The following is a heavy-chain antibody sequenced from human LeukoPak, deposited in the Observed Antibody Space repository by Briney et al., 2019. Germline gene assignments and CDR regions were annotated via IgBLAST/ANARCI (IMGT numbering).Heavy chain of an antibody. CDR2: ISAYNGNT. J-gene: IGHJ4*02. CDR1: GYTFTSYG. CDR3: ARGMAYYDFWSGYLVDY. Sequence: HEASVKVSCKASGYTFTSYGISWVRQAPGQGLEWMGWISAYNGNTNYVQKLQGRVTMTTDTSTSTAYMELRSLRSEDTAVYYCARGMAYYDFWSGYLVDYWGQGTLVTVSS. V-gene: IGHV1-18*01. D-gene: IGHD3-3*01.